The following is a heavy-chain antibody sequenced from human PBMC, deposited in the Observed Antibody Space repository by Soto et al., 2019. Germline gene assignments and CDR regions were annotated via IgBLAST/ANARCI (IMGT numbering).Heavy chain of an antibody. CDR2: IYHSGST. V-gene: IGHV4-30-2*05. J-gene: IGHJ5*02. D-gene: IGHD2-8*01. CDR1: GGSISSGGYS. Sequence: SETLSLTCAVYGGSISSGGYSWSWIRQPPGKGLEWIGYIYHSGSTYYNPSLKSRITISPDTSNNQVSLQLNSVTPDDTAVYVRLIGNSWLDTWGQGTLVTVSS. CDR3: LIGNSWLDT.